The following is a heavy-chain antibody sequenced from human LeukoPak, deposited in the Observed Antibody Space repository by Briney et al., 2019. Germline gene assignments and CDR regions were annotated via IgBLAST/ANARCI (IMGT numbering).Heavy chain of an antibody. Sequence: SETLSLTCTVSGGSINNYYWSWLRQPPGKGLEWIGYIHYSGSTNYNPSLRTRVTISVDTSKSQFSLKLSSVTAADTAVYYCARVGVYDSPPRAFDIWGQGTMVTVSS. J-gene: IGHJ3*02. CDR2: IHYSGST. V-gene: IGHV4-59*01. CDR1: GGSINNYY. CDR3: ARVGVYDSPPRAFDI. D-gene: IGHD3-22*01.